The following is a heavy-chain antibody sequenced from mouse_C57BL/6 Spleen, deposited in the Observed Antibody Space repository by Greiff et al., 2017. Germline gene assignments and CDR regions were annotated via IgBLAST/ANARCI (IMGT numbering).Heavy chain of an antibody. D-gene: IGHD2-2*01. CDR1: GFNIKDYY. V-gene: IGHV14-1*01. Sequence: EVQLQQSGAELVRPGASVKLSCSASGFNIKDYYMHWVKQRPEQGLEWIGRIDPEDGDTEYAPKFQGKATMTADTSSNTAYLQLSSLTSEDTAVYYCTTMVTTRDLLDYWGQGTSVTVSS. J-gene: IGHJ4*01. CDR2: IDPEDGDT. CDR3: TTMVTTRDLLDY.